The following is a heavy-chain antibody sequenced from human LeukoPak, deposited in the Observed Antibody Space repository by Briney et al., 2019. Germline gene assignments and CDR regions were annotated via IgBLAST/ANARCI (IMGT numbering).Heavy chain of an antibody. CDR2: IYYSGST. CDR3: ARNGTSSYFDY. D-gene: IGHD2-2*01. V-gene: IGHV4-59*08. J-gene: IGHJ4*02. CDR1: GGSISSYY. Sequence: SETLSLTCTFSGGSISSYYWSWIRQPPGKGLEWIGYIYYSGSTNYTPSLKSRVTISVDTSKNQFSLKLSSVTAADTAVYYCARNGTSSYFDYWGQGTLVTVSS.